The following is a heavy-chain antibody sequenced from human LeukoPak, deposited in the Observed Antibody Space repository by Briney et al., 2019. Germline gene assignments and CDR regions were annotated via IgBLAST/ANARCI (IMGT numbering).Heavy chain of an antibody. CDR2: INSSGGRT. V-gene: IGHV1-46*01. CDR3: ARDFRPLIRFLEWKEWDDAFDI. J-gene: IGHJ3*02. D-gene: IGHD3-3*01. Sequence: GASVKVSCKASGYTFTTYYMHWVRQAPGQGLEWMGVINSSGGRTSYAHNFEGRVTLTRDMSTSTVYMELSSLRSEDTAVYYCARDFRPLIRFLEWKEWDDAFDIWGQGTMVTVSS. CDR1: GYTFTTYY.